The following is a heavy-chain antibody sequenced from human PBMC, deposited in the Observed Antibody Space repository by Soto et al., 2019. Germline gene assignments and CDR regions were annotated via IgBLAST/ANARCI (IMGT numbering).Heavy chain of an antibody. Sequence: SETLSLTCTVSGGSISSYYWSWIRQPSGKGLEWIGYMYYSGSTKYNPSLKSRVTISKDTSKKQFSLKLSSVTAADTAVYYCASTTSAYYFDYWGQGTLVTVSS. J-gene: IGHJ4*02. CDR2: MYYSGST. D-gene: IGHD1-26*01. V-gene: IGHV4-59*01. CDR3: ASTTSAYYFDY. CDR1: GGSISSYY.